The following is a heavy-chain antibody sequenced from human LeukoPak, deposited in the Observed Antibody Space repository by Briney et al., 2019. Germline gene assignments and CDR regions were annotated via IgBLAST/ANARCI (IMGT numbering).Heavy chain of an antibody. D-gene: IGHD1-26*01. CDR2: ICPDGTVT. Sequence: GGSLRLSCAASGFSFSTYCMHWVRQAPGKGPMWVSRICPDGTVTNYADSVKARFSISRDNAKNSLFLQMNSLRAEDTAVYYCARDTRTFDYWGQGTLVTVSS. V-gene: IGHV3-74*01. J-gene: IGHJ4*02. CDR1: GFSFSTYC. CDR3: ARDTRTFDY.